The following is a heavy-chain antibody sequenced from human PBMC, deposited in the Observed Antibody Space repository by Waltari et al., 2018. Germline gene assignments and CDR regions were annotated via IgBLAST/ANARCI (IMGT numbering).Heavy chain of an antibody. CDR3: ASGRERSYGSANYYQLDY. V-gene: IGHV1-3*01. CDR2: ITGNDNT. D-gene: IGHD3-10*01. Sequence: QVQLVQSGAEMKKPGASVTLSCMASGYTVFAYPIHWVRQAPGQRLEWIGWITGNDNTKYSQTFQGRVTITRDRSASTTYMDLSSLRSEDTAVYYCASGRERSYGSANYYQLDYWGQGTLVTVSS. CDR1: GYTVFAYP. J-gene: IGHJ4*02.